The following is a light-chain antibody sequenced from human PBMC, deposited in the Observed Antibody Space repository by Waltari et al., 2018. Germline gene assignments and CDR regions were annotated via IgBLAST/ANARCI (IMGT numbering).Light chain of an antibody. CDR3: CSYAGRNIWV. Sequence: QSALTQPASVSGSPGQSITISCTGTSSDVGFYNLVSCYHQHPGKAPDLVVYEVISRPSGVSNRFSGSKSGNTASLTISGLQAEDEADYYCCSYAGRNIWVFGGGTKLTVL. CDR1: SSDVGFYNL. V-gene: IGLV2-23*02. J-gene: IGLJ3*02. CDR2: EVI.